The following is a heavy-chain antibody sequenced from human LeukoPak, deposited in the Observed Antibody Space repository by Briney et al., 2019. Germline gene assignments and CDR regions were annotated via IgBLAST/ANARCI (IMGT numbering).Heavy chain of an antibody. CDR1: GFIFDDYA. Sequence: GGSLRLSCAASGFIFDDYAINWVRQAPGKGLQWVSLISWDGGGTKYADSVKGRFTISRDNSKNSLYLQMHSLRPEDTALYYCAREQGPIYKGYMDVWGKGTTVTVSS. J-gene: IGHJ6*03. V-gene: IGHV3-43D*04. D-gene: IGHD5-24*01. CDR2: ISWDGGGT. CDR3: AREQGPIYKGYMDV.